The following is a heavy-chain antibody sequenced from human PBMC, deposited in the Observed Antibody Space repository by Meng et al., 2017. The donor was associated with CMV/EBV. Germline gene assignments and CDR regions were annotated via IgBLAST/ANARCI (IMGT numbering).Heavy chain of an antibody. CDR3: ARERLLRWGGAFDI. CDR1: GFTFSSYA. Sequence: GESLKISCAASGFTFSSYAMHWVRQAPGKGLEWVAVISYDGSNKYYADSVKGRFTISRDNSKNTLYLQMNSLRAVDTAVYYCARERLLRWGGAFDIWGQGTMVTVSS. J-gene: IGHJ3*02. V-gene: IGHV3-30-3*01. CDR2: ISYDGSNK. D-gene: IGHD2-21*01.